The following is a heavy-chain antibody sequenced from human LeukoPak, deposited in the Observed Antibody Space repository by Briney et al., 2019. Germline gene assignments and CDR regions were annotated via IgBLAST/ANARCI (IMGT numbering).Heavy chain of an antibody. CDR1: GFTFSSYW. J-gene: IGHJ6*02. Sequence: GGSLRLSCAASGFTFSSYWMSWVRQAPGKGLEWVANIKQDGSEKYYVDSVKGRFTISRDNAKNSMYLQMNSLRAEDTAVYYCAREGPNYYGSGSHPPNYYYYYGMDVWGQGTTVTVSS. V-gene: IGHV3-7*01. CDR2: IKQDGSEK. D-gene: IGHD3-10*01. CDR3: AREGPNYYGSGSHPPNYYYYYGMDV.